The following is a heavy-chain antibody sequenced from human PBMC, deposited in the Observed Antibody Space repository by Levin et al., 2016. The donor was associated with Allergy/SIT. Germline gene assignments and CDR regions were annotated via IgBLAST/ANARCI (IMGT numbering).Heavy chain of an antibody. J-gene: IGHJ6*02. Sequence: WIRQPPGKGLEWVSSISDSGGSTYYTDSVKGRFTISRDNSKNTLYLQMNSLRAEDTAIYYCAKRENSGSLSGGMDVWGQGTTVTVSS. D-gene: IGHD1-26*01. CDR3: AKRENSGSLSGGMDV. CDR2: ISDSGGST. V-gene: IGHV3-23*01.